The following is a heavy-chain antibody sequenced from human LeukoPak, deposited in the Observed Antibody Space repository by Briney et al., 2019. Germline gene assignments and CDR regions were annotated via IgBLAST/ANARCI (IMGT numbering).Heavy chain of an antibody. D-gene: IGHD3-10*01. Sequence: SETLSLTCTVSGGSISSGSYYWSWIRQPAGKGLEWIGRIYTSGSTNYNPSLKSRVTISVDTSKNQFSLKLSSVTAADTAVCYCARAHRISVRGDPTSYFDYWGQGTLVTVSS. CDR3: ARAHRISVRGDPTSYFDY. J-gene: IGHJ4*02. CDR1: GGSISSGSYY. CDR2: IYTSGST. V-gene: IGHV4-61*02.